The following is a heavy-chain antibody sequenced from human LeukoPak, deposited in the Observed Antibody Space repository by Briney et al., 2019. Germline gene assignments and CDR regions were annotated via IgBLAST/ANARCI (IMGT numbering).Heavy chain of an antibody. CDR2: MNPNSGNT. D-gene: IGHD3-10*01. CDR3: ARGMTRSITMVRGVIIFSGMSY. Sequence: ASVKVFCKASGYTFTSYDINWVRQATGQGLEWMGWMNPNSGNTGYAQKFQGRVTMTRNTSISTAYMELSSLRSEDTAVYYCARGMTRSITMVRGVIIFSGMSYWGQGTLVTVSS. CDR1: GYTFTSYD. V-gene: IGHV1-8*01. J-gene: IGHJ4*02.